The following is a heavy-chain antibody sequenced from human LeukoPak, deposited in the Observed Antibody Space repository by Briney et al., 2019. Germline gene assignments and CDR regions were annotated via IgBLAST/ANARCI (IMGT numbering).Heavy chain of an antibody. Sequence: SETLSLTCTVSGGSIISYYWSWIRQPPGKGLEWIGYIYYSGSTNDNPSLKSRVTISVDTSKHQSSLKLSSVPAADTAVYYCARHGPGGVTGDYWGQGTLVTVSS. J-gene: IGHJ4*02. V-gene: IGHV4-59*08. CDR2: IYYSGST. CDR3: ARHGPGGVTGDY. D-gene: IGHD1-14*01. CDR1: GGSIISYY.